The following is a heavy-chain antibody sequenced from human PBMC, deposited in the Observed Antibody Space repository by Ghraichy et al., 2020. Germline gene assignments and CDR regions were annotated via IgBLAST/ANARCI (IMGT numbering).Heavy chain of an antibody. V-gene: IGHV3-23*01. CDR3: AKDRALGGGSCFDY. CDR2: ISGSGANT. CDR1: GFTFSSYA. D-gene: IGHD2-15*01. J-gene: IGHJ4*02. Sequence: GGSLRLSCAASGFTFSSYAMSWVRQAPGKGLEWVSAISGSGANTYYAVSVNGRFTISRDNSKNTLYLQMNSLRAEDTVVYYCAKDRALGGGSCFDYWGQGALVTVSS.